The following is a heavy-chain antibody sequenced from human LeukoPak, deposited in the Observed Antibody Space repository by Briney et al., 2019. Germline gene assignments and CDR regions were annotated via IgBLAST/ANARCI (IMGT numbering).Heavy chain of an antibody. CDR3: ARGRYGAADWYFDL. J-gene: IGHJ2*01. CDR2: IYYSGST. CDR1: GGSISSYY. Sequence: SETLSLTCTVSGGSISSYYWSWIRQPPGKGLEWIGYIYYSGSTNYNPSLKSRVTISVDTSKNQFSLKLSSVTAADTAVYYCARGRYGAADWYFDLWGRGTLVTVSS. D-gene: IGHD4-17*01. V-gene: IGHV4-59*01.